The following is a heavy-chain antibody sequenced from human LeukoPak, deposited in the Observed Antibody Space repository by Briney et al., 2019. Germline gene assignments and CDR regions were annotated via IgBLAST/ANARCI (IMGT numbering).Heavy chain of an antibody. V-gene: IGHV4-39*01. J-gene: IGHJ6*02. CDR3: ARSAYGSGSYGYFYYYGMDV. CDR2: IYYSGST. CDR1: GGSISSSSHY. Sequence: SETLSLTCTVSGGSISSSSHYWGWIRQPPGKGLEWIGSIYYSGSTYYNPSLKSRVTISVDTSKNQFSLRLSSVTAADTAMYYCARSAYGSGSYGYFYYYGMDVWGQGTTVTVSS. D-gene: IGHD3-10*01.